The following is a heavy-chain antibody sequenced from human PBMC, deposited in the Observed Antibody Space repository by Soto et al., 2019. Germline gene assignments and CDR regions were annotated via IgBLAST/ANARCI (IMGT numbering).Heavy chain of an antibody. CDR2: IYPGDSDT. Sequence: GESLKISCKGSGYSFTSYWIGWVRQMPGKGLEWMGIIYPGDSDTRYSPSFQGQVTISAGKSISTAYLQWSSLKASDTAMYYCARSDFSYYDTGIPSDYWGQGTLVTVS. J-gene: IGHJ4*02. V-gene: IGHV5-51*01. CDR1: GYSFTSYW. D-gene: IGHD3-9*01. CDR3: ARSDFSYYDTGIPSDY.